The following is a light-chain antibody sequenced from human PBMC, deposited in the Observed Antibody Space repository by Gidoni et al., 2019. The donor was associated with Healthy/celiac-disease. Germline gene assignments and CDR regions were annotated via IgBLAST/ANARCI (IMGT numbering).Light chain of an antibody. CDR3: QQYGSSPPYT. J-gene: IGKJ2*01. Sequence: EIVLTQSPGTLSLSPGERATLSCRASQSVSSRYLAWYQQKPGPAPRLLLYGASSRATGIPDRFSCSGSGTDFTLTISRLEPEDFALYYCQQYGSSPPYTFGQGTKLEIK. CDR1: QSVSSRY. V-gene: IGKV3-20*01. CDR2: GAS.